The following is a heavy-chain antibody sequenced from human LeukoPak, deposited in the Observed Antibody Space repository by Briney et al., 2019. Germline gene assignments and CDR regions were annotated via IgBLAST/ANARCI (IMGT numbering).Heavy chain of an antibody. V-gene: IGHV4-39*07. J-gene: IGHJ3*02. Sequence: SETLSLTCTVSGGSISSSSYYWGWIRQPPGKGLEWIGSIYYSGSTYYNPSLKSRVTISVDTSKNQFSLKLSSVTAADTAVYYCATRTNSITMIVVVSLAFDIWGQGTTVTVSS. CDR1: GGSISSSSYY. CDR3: ATRTNSITMIVVVSLAFDI. CDR2: IYYSGST. D-gene: IGHD3-22*01.